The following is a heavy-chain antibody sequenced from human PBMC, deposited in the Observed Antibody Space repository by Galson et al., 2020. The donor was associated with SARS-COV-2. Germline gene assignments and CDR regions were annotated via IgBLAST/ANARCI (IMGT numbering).Heavy chain of an antibody. V-gene: IGHV4-59*08. Sequence: ETSETLSLTCTISGGSISSYYWSWIRQPPGKGLEWIGYIYSSGSTNYNPSLESRVTMSVDTSKNQFSLKLSSVTAAATAVYYCVGVGGSGYYYHPLDYWGQGTLVTVSS. CDR3: VGVGGSGYYYHPLDY. D-gene: IGHD3-22*01. J-gene: IGHJ4*02. CDR1: GGSISSYY. CDR2: IYSSGST.